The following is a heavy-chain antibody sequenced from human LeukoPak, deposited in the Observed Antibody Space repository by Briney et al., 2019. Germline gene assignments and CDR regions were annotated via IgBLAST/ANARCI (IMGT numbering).Heavy chain of an antibody. D-gene: IGHD3-10*01. J-gene: IGHJ4*02. V-gene: IGHV1-46*01. CDR2: INPSGGST. CDR3: ARGSYYLPDY. Sequence: EWMGIINPSGGSTSYAQKFQGRVTMTRDTSTSTVYMELSSLRSEDTAVYYCARGSYYLPDYWGQGTLVTVSS.